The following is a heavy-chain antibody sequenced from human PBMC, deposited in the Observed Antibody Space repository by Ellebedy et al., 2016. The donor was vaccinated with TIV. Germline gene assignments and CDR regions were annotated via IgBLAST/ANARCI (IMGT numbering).Heavy chain of an antibody. V-gene: IGHV1-18*01. Sequence: ASMKVSCKASGYAFGSYIISWVRQAPGQGLEWMGWISPYTGDTNYAQRVQGRVTLTTDSSTSTAYMELRNLRSDDTAVYYCTRDMVQGMVARYLWFDYWGQGTLVTVSS. D-gene: IGHD3-10*01. J-gene: IGHJ4*02. CDR3: TRDMVQGMVARYLWFDY. CDR1: GYAFGSYI. CDR2: ISPYTGDT.